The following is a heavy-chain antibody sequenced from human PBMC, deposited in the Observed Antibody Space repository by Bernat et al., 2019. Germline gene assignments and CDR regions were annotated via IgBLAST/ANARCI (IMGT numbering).Heavy chain of an antibody. J-gene: IGHJ4*02. V-gene: IGHV3-33*01. Sequence: VQLVESGGGLVQPGRSLRLSCAASGFTFSSYGMHWVRQAPGKGLEWVAVIWYDGSNKYYADSVKGRFTISRDNSKNTLYLQMNSLRAEDTAVYYCARESMAPDLFDYWGQGTLVTVSS. D-gene: IGHD2/OR15-2a*01. CDR2: IWYDGSNK. CDR3: ARESMAPDLFDY. CDR1: GFTFSSYG.